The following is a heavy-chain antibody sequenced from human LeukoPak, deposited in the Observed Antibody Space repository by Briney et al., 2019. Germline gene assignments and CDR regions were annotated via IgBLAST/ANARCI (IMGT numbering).Heavy chain of an antibody. D-gene: IGHD3-9*01. CDR1: GFTFSSYG. CDR3: ARCPTDYDSLTGYYPFDY. V-gene: IGHV3-30*03. Sequence: PGGSLRLSCAASGFTFSSYGMHGVRQAPGRGLEWVAVISYDGSNKYYADSVKGRFTISRDNSKNTLYLQMNSLRAEDTAIYYCARCPTDYDSLTGYYPFDYWGQGTLVTVSS. CDR2: ISYDGSNK. J-gene: IGHJ4*02.